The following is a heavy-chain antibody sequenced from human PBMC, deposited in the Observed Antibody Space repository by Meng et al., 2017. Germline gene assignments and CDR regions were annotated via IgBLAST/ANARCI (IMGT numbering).Heavy chain of an antibody. D-gene: IGHD3-22*01. CDR2: IWYDGSNK. V-gene: IGHV3-33*01. CDR3: ASQVVTAVGDYYYGMDV. Sequence: GESLKISCAASGFTFSSYGMHWVRQAPGKGLEWVAVIWYDGSNKYYADSVKGRFTISRDNSKNTLYLQMNSLRAEDTAVYYCASQVVTAVGDYYYGMDVWGQGTTVTVSS. CDR1: GFTFSSYG. J-gene: IGHJ6*02.